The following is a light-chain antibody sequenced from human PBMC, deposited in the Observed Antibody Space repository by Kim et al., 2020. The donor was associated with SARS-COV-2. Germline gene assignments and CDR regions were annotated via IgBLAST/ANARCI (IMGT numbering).Light chain of an antibody. J-gene: IGKJ2*01. V-gene: IGKV1-39*01. Sequence: SASVGDRVTFAGRARQNINDYLSWYQQKPGKAPKALIFLASNLESGVPSRFSGSGSGTDFTLTISNLQPEDFATYYCQQAYTTPYTFGQGTRLEI. CDR2: LAS. CDR3: QQAYTTPYT. CDR1: QNINDY.